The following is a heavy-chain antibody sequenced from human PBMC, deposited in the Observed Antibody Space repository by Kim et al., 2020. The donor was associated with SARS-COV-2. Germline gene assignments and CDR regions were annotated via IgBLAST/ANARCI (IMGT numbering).Heavy chain of an antibody. CDR2: MNPNSGNT. CDR1: GYTFTSYD. V-gene: IGHV1-8*01. J-gene: IGHJ5*02. Sequence: ASVKVSCKASGYTFTSYDINWVRQATGQGLEWMGWMNPNSGNTGYAQKFQGRVTMTRNTSISTAYMELSSLRSEDTAVYYCARGISGIDSADPWGQGTLVTVSS. D-gene: IGHD6-19*01. CDR3: ARGISGIDSADP.